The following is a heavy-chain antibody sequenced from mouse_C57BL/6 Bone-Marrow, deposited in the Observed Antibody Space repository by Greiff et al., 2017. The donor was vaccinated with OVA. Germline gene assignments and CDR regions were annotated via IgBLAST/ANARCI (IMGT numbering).Heavy chain of an antibody. V-gene: IGHV1-81*01. CDR3: ARWYYGSSWYFDV. D-gene: IGHD1-1*01. CDR1: GYTFTSYG. CDR2: IYPRSGNT. Sequence: VQLQQSGAELARPGASVKLSCKASGYTFTSYGISWVKQRTGQGLEWIGEIYPRSGNTYYNEKFKGKATLTADKSSSTAYMELRSLTSEDSAVYFCARWYYGSSWYFDVWGTGTTVTVSS. J-gene: IGHJ1*03.